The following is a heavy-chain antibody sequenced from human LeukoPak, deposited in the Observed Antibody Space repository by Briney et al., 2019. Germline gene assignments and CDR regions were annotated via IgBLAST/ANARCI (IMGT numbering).Heavy chain of an antibody. CDR3: ARATNVGYFYYYGMDV. Sequence: LETLSLTCTVSGGSIRTYYWSWIRQPPGKGLEWIGYIYDSGNTNYNPSLESRVTISVDTSKSQFSLNLSSVTAADTAMYYCARATNVGYFYYYGMDVWGQGTTVTVSS. V-gene: IGHV4-59*01. J-gene: IGHJ6*02. CDR1: GGSIRTYY. CDR2: IYDSGNT. D-gene: IGHD1-14*01.